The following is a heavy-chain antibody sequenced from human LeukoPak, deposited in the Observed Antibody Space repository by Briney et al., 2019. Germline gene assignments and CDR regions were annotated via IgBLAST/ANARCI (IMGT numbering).Heavy chain of an antibody. CDR3: ARLSGGIAVAGTEESDP. CDR1: GYSFTSYW. Sequence: GESPKISCKGSGYSFTSYWIGWVRQMPGKGLEWMGIIYPGDSDTRYSPSFQGQVTISADKSISTAYLQWSSLKASDTAMYYCARLSGGIAVAGTEESDPWGQGTLVTVSS. J-gene: IGHJ5*02. V-gene: IGHV5-51*01. D-gene: IGHD6-19*01. CDR2: IYPGDSDT.